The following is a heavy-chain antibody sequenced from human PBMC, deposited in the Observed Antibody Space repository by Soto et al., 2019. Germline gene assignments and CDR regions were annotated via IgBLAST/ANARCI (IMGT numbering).Heavy chain of an antibody. V-gene: IGHV4-30-4*01. CDR1: GGSISSGDYY. J-gene: IGHJ6*02. CDR3: ARDLLAVAVDYGMDV. Sequence: PSETLSLTCTVSGGSISSGDYYWSWIRQPPGKGLEWIGYIYYSGSTYYNPSLKSRVTISVDTSKNQFSLKLSSVTAADTAVYYCARDLLAVAVDYGMDVWGQGTTVTVSS. D-gene: IGHD6-19*01. CDR2: IYYSGST.